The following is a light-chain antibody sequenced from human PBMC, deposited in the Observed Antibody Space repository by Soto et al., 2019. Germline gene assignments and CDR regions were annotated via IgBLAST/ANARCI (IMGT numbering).Light chain of an antibody. V-gene: IGKV1-39*01. CDR3: QQSYSTPQT. Sequence: DIQMTQSPSSLSASVGDRVTITCRASQSISSYLNWYQQKPGKAPKLLIYAASSLQSGVPSRFSGXXXXXDFXLTISSLQPEDFATYYCQQSYSTPQTFGQGTKVEIK. J-gene: IGKJ1*01. CDR1: QSISSY. CDR2: AAS.